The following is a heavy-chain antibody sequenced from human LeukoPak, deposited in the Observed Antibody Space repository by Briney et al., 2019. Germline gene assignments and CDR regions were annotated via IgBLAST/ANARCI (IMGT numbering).Heavy chain of an antibody. CDR3: AKDQDIIVVVEYYFDY. V-gene: IGHV3-23*01. J-gene: IGHJ4*02. D-gene: IGHD2-15*01. Sequence: GGSLRLSCAASGFTFSSYAMSWVRQAPGKGLEWVSAISGSGGSTYYADSVKGRFTISRDNSKNTLYLQMNSLRAEDTAVYYCAKDQDIIVVVEYYFDYWGQGTLATVSS. CDR1: GFTFSSYA. CDR2: ISGSGGST.